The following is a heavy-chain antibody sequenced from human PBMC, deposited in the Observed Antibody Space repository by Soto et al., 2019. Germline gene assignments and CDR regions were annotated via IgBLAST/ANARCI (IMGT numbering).Heavy chain of an antibody. J-gene: IGHJ5*02. CDR1: GFTFSSYA. Sequence: EVQLLESGGGLVQPGGSLRLSCAASGFTFSSYAMSWVRQAPGKGLEWVSAISGSGGSTYYADSVKGRFTISRDNSKNTLYLQMNSLRAEDTAVYYCAKDRYSSGWYGYWFDPWGQGTLVTVSS. CDR2: ISGSGGST. V-gene: IGHV3-23*01. CDR3: AKDRYSSGWYGYWFDP. D-gene: IGHD6-19*01.